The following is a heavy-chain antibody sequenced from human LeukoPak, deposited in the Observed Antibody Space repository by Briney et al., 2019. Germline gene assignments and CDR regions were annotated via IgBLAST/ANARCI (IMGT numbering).Heavy chain of an antibody. Sequence: PGESLRLSCAASGFTYSDYAMNWVPQAPGKGLEGVSGLSASSINIYYRESVKGRFTVSRDNSKNTLYLQMNSLTVEDTAVYYCTRLAGLDYYGTSGGNAFDFWGLGTLVTVSS. V-gene: IGHV3-23*01. D-gene: IGHD3-10*01. CDR1: GFTYSDYA. CDR3: TRLAGLDYYGTSGGNAFDF. J-gene: IGHJ3*01. CDR2: LSASSINI.